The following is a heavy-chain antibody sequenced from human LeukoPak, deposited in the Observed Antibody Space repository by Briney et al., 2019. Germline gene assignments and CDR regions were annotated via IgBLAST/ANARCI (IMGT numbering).Heavy chain of an antibody. D-gene: IGHD3-16*01. CDR1: RYTFTGYY. CDR2: INPNSDGT. V-gene: IGHV1-2*02. CDR3: ARGGEIILPSRPHDY. Sequence: ASVKVSCKSSRYTFTGYYIHWVRQAPGQGLEWMGWINPNSDGTNYAQKFQGRITMTRDTSISAAYMELSRLTSDDTAVYYCARGGEIILPSRPHDYWGQETLVTVSS. J-gene: IGHJ4*02.